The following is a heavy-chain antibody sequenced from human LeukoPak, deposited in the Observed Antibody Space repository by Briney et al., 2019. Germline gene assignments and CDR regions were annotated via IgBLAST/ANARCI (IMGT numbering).Heavy chain of an antibody. CDR1: GGSFSGYY. Sequence: PSETLSLTCAVYGGSFSGYYWSWIRQPPGKGLEWIGEINHSGSTKYNPPLQRRATISVDTSKNKFSLKLGSVTAADTAVYYCAGERSRYGSGSYVDYWGQGTLVTVSS. D-gene: IGHD3-10*01. CDR2: INHSGST. V-gene: IGHV4-34*01. CDR3: AGERSRYGSGSYVDY. J-gene: IGHJ4*02.